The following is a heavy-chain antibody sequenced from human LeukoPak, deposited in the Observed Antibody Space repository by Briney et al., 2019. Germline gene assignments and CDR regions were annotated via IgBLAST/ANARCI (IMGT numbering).Heavy chain of an antibody. J-gene: IGHJ4*02. CDR1: GYSISSNHW. Sequence: PSETLSLTCAVSGYSISSNHWWGWIRQPPGKGLEWNGYIFYAGSTYYNPSLKSRVTMSLDTSKNQFSLRLSSVTAVDTAVYYCARIGPILGAAWVDYWGQGTLVSVSS. V-gene: IGHV4-28*01. CDR2: IFYAGST. CDR3: ARIGPILGAAWVDY. D-gene: IGHD3-3*02.